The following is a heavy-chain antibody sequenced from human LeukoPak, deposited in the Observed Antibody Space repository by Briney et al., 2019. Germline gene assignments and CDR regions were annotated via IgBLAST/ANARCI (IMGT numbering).Heavy chain of an antibody. CDR3: ARGREWLVRYDY. Sequence: SETLSLTCTVSGGSISSYYWSWIRQPAGKGLEWIGEINHSGSTNYNPSLKSRVTISVDTSKNQFSLKLSSVTAADTAVYYCARGREWLVRYDYWGQGTLVTVSS. D-gene: IGHD6-19*01. J-gene: IGHJ4*02. V-gene: IGHV4-34*01. CDR1: GGSISSYY. CDR2: INHSGST.